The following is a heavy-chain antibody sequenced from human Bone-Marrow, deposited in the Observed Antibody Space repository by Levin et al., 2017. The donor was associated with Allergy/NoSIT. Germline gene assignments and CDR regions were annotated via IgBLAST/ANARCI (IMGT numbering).Heavy chain of an antibody. J-gene: IGHJ6*03. Sequence: QPGGSLRLSCAASEFTFSYYWMHWVRQAPGKGLVWVSRIHSDGTTTTYADSVKGRFTISRDNAKNTLYLQMNSLRAEDTAVYYCARGDDRYYYVDVWGKGTTVSVSS. CDR3: ARGDDRYYYVDV. D-gene: IGHD1-1*01. CDR1: EFTFSYYW. CDR2: IHSDGTTT. V-gene: IGHV3-74*01.